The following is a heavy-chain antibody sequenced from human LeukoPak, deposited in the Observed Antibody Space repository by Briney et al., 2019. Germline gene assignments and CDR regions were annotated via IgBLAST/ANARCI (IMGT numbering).Heavy chain of an antibody. Sequence: PGGSLRLSCAASGFTFSRYGMHWVRQAPGKGLEWVAVIWFDGSKKDYADSVKGRFTISRDNSGNTLSLQMNSLRAEDTAVYYCARDTGTGYYRLDYRGPGTLVTVSS. J-gene: IGHJ4*02. CDR2: IWFDGSKK. CDR3: ARDTGTGYYRLDY. V-gene: IGHV3-33*01. D-gene: IGHD1-26*01. CDR1: GFTFSRYG.